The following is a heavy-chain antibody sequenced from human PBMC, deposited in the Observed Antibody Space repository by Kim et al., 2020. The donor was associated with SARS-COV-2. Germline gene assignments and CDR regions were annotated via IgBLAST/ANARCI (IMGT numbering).Heavy chain of an antibody. CDR1: GFTFSSYA. CDR2: ISYDGSNK. V-gene: IGHV3-30*04. CDR3: AREGAHGSGLPKDAFDI. D-gene: IGHD3-22*01. Sequence: GGSLRLSCAASGFTFSSYAMHWVRQAPGKGLEWVAVISYDGSNKYYADSVKGRFTISRDNSKNTLYLQMNSLRAEDTAVYYCAREGAHGSGLPKDAFDIWGQGTMVTVSS. J-gene: IGHJ3*02.